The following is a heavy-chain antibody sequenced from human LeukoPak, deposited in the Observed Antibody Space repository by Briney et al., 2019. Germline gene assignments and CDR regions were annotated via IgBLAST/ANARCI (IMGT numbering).Heavy chain of an antibody. V-gene: IGHV4-59*08. CDR2: IYYSGST. CDR1: GGSISSYY. D-gene: IGHD3-22*01. J-gene: IGHJ4*02. CDR3: ARLQEYYYDSSGYYYYFDY. Sequence: SETLSLTCTVSGGSISSYYWSWIRQPPGRGLEWIGCIYYSGSTNYNPSLKSRVTISVDTSKNQFSLKLSSVTAADTAVYYCARLQEYYYDSSGYYYYFDYWGQGTLVTVSS.